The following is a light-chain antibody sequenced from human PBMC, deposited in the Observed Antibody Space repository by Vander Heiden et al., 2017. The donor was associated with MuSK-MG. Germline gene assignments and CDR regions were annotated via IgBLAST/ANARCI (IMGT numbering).Light chain of an antibody. CDR2: DVS. CDR3: CSYAGSYSRV. J-gene: IGLJ3*02. CDR1: SSDVGGYNY. Sequence: QSALTQPRSVSGSPAQSVTISCTGTSSDVGGYNYVSWYQQHPGKAPNLMIYDVSKRPSGVPDRFSSSKSGNTASLTISGLQAEDEADYYCCSYAGSYSRVFGGGTKLTVL. V-gene: IGLV2-11*01.